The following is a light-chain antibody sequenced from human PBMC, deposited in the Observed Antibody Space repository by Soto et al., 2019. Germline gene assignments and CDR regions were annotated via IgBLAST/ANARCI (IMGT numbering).Light chain of an antibody. V-gene: IGKV3-11*01. CDR1: QSVSSY. Sequence: ENVLTQSPGTLSLSPGDRATLSCRASQSVSSYLAWYQQKPGQAPSLLIYDASNRATGIPARFSGSGSGTDFTLTISYLEPEDFAVYYCQQRSNWPPTFGQGTKVDIK. J-gene: IGKJ1*01. CDR2: DAS. CDR3: QQRSNWPPT.